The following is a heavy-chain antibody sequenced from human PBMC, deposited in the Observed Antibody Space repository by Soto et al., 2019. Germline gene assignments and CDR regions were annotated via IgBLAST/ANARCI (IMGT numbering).Heavy chain of an antibody. CDR2: ISGSGGST. CDR1: GFTFSSYA. Sequence: VQLLESGGGLVQPGGSLRLSCAASGFTFSSYAMSWVRQAPGKGLEWVSAISGSGGSTYYADSVKGRFTISRDNSKNALYLQMNSLRAEDTAVYYCAKDGYCSGGSCYSEGEDFQHWGQGTLVTVSS. D-gene: IGHD2-15*01. J-gene: IGHJ1*01. V-gene: IGHV3-23*01. CDR3: AKDGYCSGGSCYSEGEDFQH.